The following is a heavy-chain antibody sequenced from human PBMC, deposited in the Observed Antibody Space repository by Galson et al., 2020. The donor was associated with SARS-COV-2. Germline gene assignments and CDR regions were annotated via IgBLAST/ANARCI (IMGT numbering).Heavy chain of an antibody. CDR1: GFSFNSYT. V-gene: IGHV3-21*01. D-gene: IGHD1-26*01. J-gene: IGHJ6*02. Sequence: GESLKISCAVSGFSFNSYTMSWVRQAPGKGPEWVASISSNSEYIYYIDSLKGRFTISRDNAKNSLYLQMNSLTAEDTAVYYCAREASWAMFGMDVWVQGTTVTVSS. CDR2: ISSNSEYI. CDR3: AREASWAMFGMDV.